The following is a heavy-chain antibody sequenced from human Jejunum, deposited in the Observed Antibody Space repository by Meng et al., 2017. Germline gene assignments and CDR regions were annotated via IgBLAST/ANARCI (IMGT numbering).Heavy chain of an antibody. V-gene: IGHV3-21*01. CDR1: GFTFSTYS. CDR2: ISSTSSYI. Sequence: GGSLRLSCAASGFTFSTYSMNWVRQAPGKGLEWVSSISSTSSYIYYADSVKGRFTISRDNAKNSLYLQMSSLRAEDTAVYYCARFTGSYYYFDYWGQGTRVTVSS. CDR3: ARFTGSYYYFDY. D-gene: IGHD3-10*01. J-gene: IGHJ4*02.